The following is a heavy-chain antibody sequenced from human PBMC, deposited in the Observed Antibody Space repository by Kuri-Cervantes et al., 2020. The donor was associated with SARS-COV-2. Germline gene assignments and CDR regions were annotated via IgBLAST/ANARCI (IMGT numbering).Heavy chain of an antibody. CDR2: INPNSGGT. CDR1: GYTFTGYY. V-gene: IGHV1-2*02. CDR3: ARDVWPSGGYFDY. Sequence: ASVKVSCKASGYTFTGYYMHWVRQAPGQGLEWMVWINPNSGGTNYAQKFQGRVTMTRDTSISTAYMELSRLRSDDTAVYYCARDVWPSGGYFDYWGQGTLVTVSS. D-gene: IGHD3-10*01. J-gene: IGHJ4*02.